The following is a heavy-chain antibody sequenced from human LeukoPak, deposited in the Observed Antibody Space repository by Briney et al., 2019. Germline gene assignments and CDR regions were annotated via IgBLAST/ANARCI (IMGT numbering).Heavy chain of an antibody. CDR2: IHTSGTN. V-gene: IGHV4-4*09. Sequence: SETLSLTCAVSGGSISNYYWSWIRQPPGKGLEWIGYIHTSGTNNQNPSLKSRVTISVDTPKNQHSLSLRSVSAADTAVYFCARVSAAVHLGAFDSWGQGTMVTVSS. D-gene: IGHD3-10*01. CDR1: GGSISNYY. J-gene: IGHJ3*02. CDR3: ARVSAAVHLGAFDS.